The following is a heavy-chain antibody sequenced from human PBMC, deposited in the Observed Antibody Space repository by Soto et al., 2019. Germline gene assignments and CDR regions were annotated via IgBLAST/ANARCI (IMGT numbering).Heavy chain of an antibody. CDR1: GYTFTSYD. CDR2: MNPNSGNT. J-gene: IGHJ5*02. CDR3: ARERSAAGTGWFDP. D-gene: IGHD6-13*01. V-gene: IGHV1-8*01. Sequence: QVQLVQSGAEVKKSGASVKVSCKASGYTFTSYDINWVRQATGQGLEWMGWMNPNSGNTGYAQKFXGXDXMTRNTSISTAYMELSSLRYEDTAVYYCARERSAAGTGWFDPWGQGTLVTVSS.